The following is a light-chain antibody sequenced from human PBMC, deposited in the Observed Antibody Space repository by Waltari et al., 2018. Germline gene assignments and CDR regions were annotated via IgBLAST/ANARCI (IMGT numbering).Light chain of an antibody. CDR1: QSVRGS. Sequence: EIALTQSPGTMSLAPGERATLVCRASQSVRGSLAWYQQKAGQAPRHLIYGASSRATGIPDRLSCSGSGTDFSLTISRLDPEDFAVYFCLHDVRLPWTFGQGTKVEI. J-gene: IGKJ1*01. CDR2: GAS. V-gene: IGKV3-20*01. CDR3: LHDVRLPWT.